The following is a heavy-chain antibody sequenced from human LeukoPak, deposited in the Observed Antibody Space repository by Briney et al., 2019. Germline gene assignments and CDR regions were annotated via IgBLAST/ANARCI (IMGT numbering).Heavy chain of an antibody. CDR3: ASKQGDY. CDR2: INPDGSGK. Sequence: GGSLRLSCAASGFTVSSNYMIWVRQAPGKGLEWVANINPDGSGKYYVDSVKGRFTISRDNAKESLYLQMNSLRAEDTAVYYCASKQGDYWGQGTLVTVSS. V-gene: IGHV3-7*01. J-gene: IGHJ4*02. CDR1: GFTVSSNY.